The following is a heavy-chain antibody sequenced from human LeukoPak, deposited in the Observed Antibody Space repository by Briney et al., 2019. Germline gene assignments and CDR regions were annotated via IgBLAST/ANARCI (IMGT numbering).Heavy chain of an antibody. CDR2: INPNSGDS. CDR1: GYTFTGYH. Sequence: ASVKVSCKASGYTFTGYHMHWVRQAPGQGLEWMGWINPNSGDSNYAQKFQGRVTMTRDTSISTAYMELNNLRSDDTAVYYCARDRGGSCLYWGQGTLVTVSS. CDR3: ARDRGGSCLY. V-gene: IGHV1-2*02. D-gene: IGHD2-15*01. J-gene: IGHJ4*02.